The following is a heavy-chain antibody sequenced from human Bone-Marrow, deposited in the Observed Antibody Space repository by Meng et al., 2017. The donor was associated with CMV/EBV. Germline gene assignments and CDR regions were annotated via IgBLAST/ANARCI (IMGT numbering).Heavy chain of an antibody. J-gene: IGHJ5*02. CDR3: ARVWQQLARYNWFDP. CDR1: GYTFTSYY. Sequence: ASVKVSCKASGYTFTSYYMHWVRQAPGQGLEWMGIINPSGGSTSYAQKFQGRVTMTRDTSTSTVYMELSSLRSDDTAVYYCARVWQQLARYNWFDPWGQGTLVTVSS. V-gene: IGHV1-46*01. D-gene: IGHD6-13*01. CDR2: INPSGGST.